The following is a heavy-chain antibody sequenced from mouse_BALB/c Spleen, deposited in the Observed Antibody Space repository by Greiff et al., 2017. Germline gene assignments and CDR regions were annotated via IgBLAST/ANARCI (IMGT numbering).Heavy chain of an antibody. CDR1: GFTFSSFG. J-gene: IGHJ3*01. Sequence: EVKLVESGGGLVQPGGSRKLSCAASGFTFSSFGMHWVRQAPEKGLEWVAYISSGSSTIYYADTVKGRFTISRDNPKNTLFLQMTSLRSEDTAMYYCARVYYCNYDFFAYWGQGTLVTVSA. D-gene: IGHD2-1*01. CDR2: ISSGSSTI. V-gene: IGHV5-17*02. CDR3: ARVYYCNYDFFAY.